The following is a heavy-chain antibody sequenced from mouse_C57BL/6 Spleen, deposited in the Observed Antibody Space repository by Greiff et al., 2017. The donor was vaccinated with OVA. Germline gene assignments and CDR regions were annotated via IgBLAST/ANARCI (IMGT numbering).Heavy chain of an antibody. CDR1: GYTFTSYT. Sequence: VKLMESGAELARPGASVKMSCKASGYTFTSYTMHWVKQRPGQGLEWIGYINPSSGYTKYNQKFKDKATLTADKSSSTAYMQLSSLTSEDSAVYYCARRGDGYYRDYYAMDYWGQGTSVTVSS. CDR3: ARRGDGYYRDYYAMDY. D-gene: IGHD2-3*01. V-gene: IGHV1-4*01. CDR2: INPSSGYT. J-gene: IGHJ4*01.